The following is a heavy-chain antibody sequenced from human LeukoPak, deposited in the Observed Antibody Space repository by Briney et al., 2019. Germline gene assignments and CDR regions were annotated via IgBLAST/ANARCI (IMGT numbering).Heavy chain of an antibody. D-gene: IGHD3-16*01. V-gene: IGHV1-18*01. CDR3: ARVMITFGGVMSHIDY. CDR2: ISAYNGNT. J-gene: IGHJ4*02. Sequence: ASVKVSCKASGYTFTSYGISWVRQAPGQGLEWMGWISAYNGNTNYAQKLQGRVTMTTDTSTSTAYMELRSLRSDDTAVYYCARVMITFGGVMSHIDYWGQGTLVTVSS. CDR1: GYTFTSYG.